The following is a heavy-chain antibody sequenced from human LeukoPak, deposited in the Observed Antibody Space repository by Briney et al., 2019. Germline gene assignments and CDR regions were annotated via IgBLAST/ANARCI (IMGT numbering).Heavy chain of an antibody. CDR3: AKPDTAVAGTYYFDY. J-gene: IGHJ4*02. V-gene: IGHV3-23*01. CDR2: ISGSGGSGGST. D-gene: IGHD6-19*01. CDR1: GLTFSSYA. Sequence: GGSLRLSCAASGLTFSSYAMSWVRQAPGKGLEWVSTISGSGGSGGSTYYADSVKGRFTISRDNSKNTLYLQMNSLRAEDTAVYYCAKPDTAVAGTYYFDYWGQGTLVTVSS.